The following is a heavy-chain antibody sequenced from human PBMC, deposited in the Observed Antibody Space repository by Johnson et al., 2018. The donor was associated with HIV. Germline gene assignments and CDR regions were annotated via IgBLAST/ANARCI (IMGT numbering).Heavy chain of an antibody. CDR3: GRGMAAAN. Sequence: QVQLVESGGGLVKPGGSLRLSCAASGFTFRDYYMSLISPTPGKVLAWVSYISSSGTTVYNADSVTGRFTISRDNADNSLSLQMNSLTVDDTAIYYCGRGMAAANWGQGTMVTVSS. V-gene: IGHV3-11*01. CDR2: ISSSGTTV. CDR1: GFTFRDYY. J-gene: IGHJ3*01. D-gene: IGHD6-13*01.